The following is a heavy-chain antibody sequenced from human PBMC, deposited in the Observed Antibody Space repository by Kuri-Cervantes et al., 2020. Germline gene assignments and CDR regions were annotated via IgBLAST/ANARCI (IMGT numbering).Heavy chain of an antibody. Sequence: SETLSLTCAVYGGSFSGYYWSWIRQPPGKGLEWIGEINHSGSTNYNPSLKSRVTISVDTSKNQFSLKLSSVTAADTAVYYCARGGKYDFWSGYQRYFYYGMDVWGQGTTVTVSS. CDR2: INHSGST. CDR1: GGSFSGYY. J-gene: IGHJ6*02. CDR3: ARGGKYDFWSGYQRYFYYGMDV. D-gene: IGHD3-3*01. V-gene: IGHV4-34*01.